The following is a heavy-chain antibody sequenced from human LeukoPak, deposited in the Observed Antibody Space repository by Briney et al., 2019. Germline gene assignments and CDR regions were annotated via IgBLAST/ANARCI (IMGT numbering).Heavy chain of an antibody. V-gene: IGHV1-69*04. CDR1: GGTFNTYG. J-gene: IGHJ4*01. Sequence: ASVKVSCKVPGGTFNTYGITWVRQAPGQGLEWMGRIIPVLEMATYAQKYEGRVKITADKSTTTIYLFLSSLTSDDTAVYYCARGRNYFDYWGQGGLVTVSS. CDR3: ARGRNYFDY. CDR2: IIPVLEMA.